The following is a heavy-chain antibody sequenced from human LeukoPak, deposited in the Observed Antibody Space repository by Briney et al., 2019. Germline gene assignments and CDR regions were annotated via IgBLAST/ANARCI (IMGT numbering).Heavy chain of an antibody. D-gene: IGHD5-24*01. V-gene: IGHV3-21*01. J-gene: IGHJ5*02. CDR1: GFTFNSFN. CDR3: ARGKGGSSWIDP. CDR2: ISGGSSYM. Sequence: PGGSLRLSCAASGFTFNSFNMNWIRQAPGKGLEWVSAISGGSSYMYYADSVKGRFTISRDNAKNSLYLQMNSLTVEDTAVYYCARGKGGSSWIDPWGQGTLVTVSS.